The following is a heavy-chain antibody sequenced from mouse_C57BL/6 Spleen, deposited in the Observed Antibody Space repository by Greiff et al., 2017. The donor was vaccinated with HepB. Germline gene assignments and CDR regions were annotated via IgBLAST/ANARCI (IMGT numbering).Heavy chain of an antibody. CDR2: IDPEDGET. CDR3: AKDGILRSYYFDY. CDR1: GFNIKDYY. Sequence: EVQLQQSGAELVKPGASVKLSCTASGFNIKDYYMHWVKQRTEQGLEWIGRIDPEDGETKYAPKFQGKATIPADTSSNTAYLQLRSLTSEKTAVSYCAKDGILRSYYFDYWGQGTTLTVSS. J-gene: IGHJ2*01. V-gene: IGHV14-2*01. D-gene: IGHD1-1*01.